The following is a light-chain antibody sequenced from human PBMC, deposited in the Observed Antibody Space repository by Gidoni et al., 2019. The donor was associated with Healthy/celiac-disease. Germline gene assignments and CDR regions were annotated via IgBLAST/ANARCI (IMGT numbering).Light chain of an antibody. CDR3: AAWDDSLSGPRV. Sequence: QSVLTQPPSASGTPGQRVTISCSGSSSNIGSNYVSWYQQLPGTAPKLLIYRNNQRPTGFPDRFSGSKSGTSASLAISGLRSEDEADYYCAAWDDSLSGPRVFGGGTKLTVL. J-gene: IGLJ3*02. V-gene: IGLV1-47*01. CDR2: RNN. CDR1: SSNIGSNY.